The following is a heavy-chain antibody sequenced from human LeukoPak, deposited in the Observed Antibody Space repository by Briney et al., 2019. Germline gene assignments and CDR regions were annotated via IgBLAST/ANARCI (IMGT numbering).Heavy chain of an antibody. D-gene: IGHD6-13*01. Sequence: SETLSLTCTVSGGSISSYYWSWIRQPPGKGLEWIGYIYYSGSTNYNPSLKSRVTISVDTSKNQFSLKLSSVTAADTAVYYCARALPYSSSWTYYFDYWGQGTLVTVSS. CDR3: ARALPYSSSWTYYFDY. J-gene: IGHJ4*02. V-gene: IGHV4-59*12. CDR1: GGSISSYY. CDR2: IYYSGST.